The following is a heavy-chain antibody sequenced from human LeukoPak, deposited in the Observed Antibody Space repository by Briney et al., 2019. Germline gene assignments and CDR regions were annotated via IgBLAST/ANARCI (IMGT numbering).Heavy chain of an antibody. CDR2: IYHSGRT. D-gene: IGHD3-22*01. CDR3: AKDQHDYSGYYFDY. CDR1: GGSISSSNW. V-gene: IGHV4-4*02. J-gene: IGHJ4*02. Sequence: SETLSLTCAVSGGSISSSNWWSWVRQPPGKGLEWIGEIYHSGRTNYTPSLKSRVTISVDKSKNQLSLKLSSVTAADTAVYYCAKDQHDYSGYYFDYWGQGTLVTVSS.